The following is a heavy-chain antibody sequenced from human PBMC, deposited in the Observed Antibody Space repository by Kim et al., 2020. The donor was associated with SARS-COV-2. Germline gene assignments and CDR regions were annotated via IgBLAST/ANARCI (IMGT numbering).Heavy chain of an antibody. CDR1: GFTFSSYG. J-gene: IGHJ4*02. CDR2: ISYDGSNK. Sequence: GGSLRLSCAASGFTFSSYGMHWVRQAPGKGLEWVAVISYDGSNKYYADSVKGRFTISRDNSKNTLYLQMNSLRAEDTAVYYCAKDAQVYDSSEFDYWGQG. V-gene: IGHV3-30*18. CDR3: AKDAQVYDSSEFDY. D-gene: IGHD3-22*01.